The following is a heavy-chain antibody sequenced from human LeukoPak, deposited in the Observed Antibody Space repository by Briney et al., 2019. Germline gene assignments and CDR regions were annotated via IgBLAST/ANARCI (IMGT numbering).Heavy chain of an antibody. J-gene: IGHJ6*02. Sequence: GGSLRLSCAASGFTFSSYGMHWVRQAPGKGLEWVAFIRYDGSNKYYADSVKGRFTISRDNSKNTLYLQMNSLRAEDTAVYYCAKDVTYGSGSYYPHGMDVWGQGTTVTVSS. CDR2: IRYDGSNK. D-gene: IGHD3-10*01. V-gene: IGHV3-30*02. CDR1: GFTFSSYG. CDR3: AKDVTYGSGSYYPHGMDV.